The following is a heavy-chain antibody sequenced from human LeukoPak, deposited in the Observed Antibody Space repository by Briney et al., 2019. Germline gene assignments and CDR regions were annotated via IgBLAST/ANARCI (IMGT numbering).Heavy chain of an antibody. V-gene: IGHV4-30-2*01. CDR2: IYHSGST. J-gene: IGHJ4*02. Sequence: SQTLSLTCAVSGGSISSGDYSWSWIRQPPGKGLEWIGYIYHSGSTYYNPSLKSRVTISVDRSKNQFSLKLSSVTAADTAVYYCARAQIRYFDWLLTGPFDYWGQGTLVTVSS. D-gene: IGHD3-9*01. CDR3: ARAQIRYFDWLLTGPFDY. CDR1: GGSISSGDYS.